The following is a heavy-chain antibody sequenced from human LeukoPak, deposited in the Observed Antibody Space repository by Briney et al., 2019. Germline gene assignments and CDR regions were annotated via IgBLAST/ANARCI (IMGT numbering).Heavy chain of an antibody. J-gene: IGHJ4*02. Sequence: GESLKISCKGSGYSFTSYWIGWVRQMPGKGLEWMGIIYPGDSDTRYSPSFQGQVTISADKSISTAYLQWSSLKASDTAMYYCARQYCSSTSCYYFGYWGQGTLVTVSS. CDR3: ARQYCSSTSCYYFGY. CDR2: IYPGDSDT. CDR1: GYSFTSYW. V-gene: IGHV5-51*01. D-gene: IGHD2-2*01.